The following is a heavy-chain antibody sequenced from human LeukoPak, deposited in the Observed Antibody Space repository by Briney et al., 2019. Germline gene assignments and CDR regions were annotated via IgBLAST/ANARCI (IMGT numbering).Heavy chain of an antibody. V-gene: IGHV3-48*03. CDR1: GFTFSSYE. CDR3: ARTSIVANDY. D-gene: IGHD5-12*01. CDR2: ISSSGSTI. Sequence: GGSVRLSCAASGFTFSSYEMNWVRQAPGKGLEWVSYISSSGSTIYYADSVKGRFTISRDNAKNSLYLRMNSLRAEDTAVYYCARTSIVANDYWGQGTLVTVSS. J-gene: IGHJ4*02.